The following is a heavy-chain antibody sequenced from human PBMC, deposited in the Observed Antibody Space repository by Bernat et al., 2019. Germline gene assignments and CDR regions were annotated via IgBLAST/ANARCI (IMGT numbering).Heavy chain of an antibody. J-gene: IGHJ4*02. Sequence: QLQLQESGPGLVKPSETLSLTCTVSGGSISSSSYYWGWIRQPSGKGLEWIGSIYYSGSTYYNPSLKSRVTISVDTSKNQFSLKLSSVTAADTAVYYCARQGGETFDTAMANFDYWGQGTLVTVFS. D-gene: IGHD5-18*01. V-gene: IGHV4-39*01. CDR1: GGSISSSSYY. CDR2: IYYSGST. CDR3: ARQGGETFDTAMANFDY.